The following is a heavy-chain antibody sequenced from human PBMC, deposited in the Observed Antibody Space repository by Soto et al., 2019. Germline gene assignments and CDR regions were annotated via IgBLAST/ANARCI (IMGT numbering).Heavy chain of an antibody. J-gene: IGHJ5*02. Sequence: SETLSLTCAVCGGSFSGYYWSWIRQPPGKGLEWIGEINHSGSTNYNPSLKSRVTISVDTSKNQFSLKLSSVTAADTAVYYCARGIAAAGTSSNWFDPWGQGTLVT. CDR3: ARGIAAAGTSSNWFDP. V-gene: IGHV4-34*01. D-gene: IGHD6-13*01. CDR2: INHSGST. CDR1: GGSFSGYY.